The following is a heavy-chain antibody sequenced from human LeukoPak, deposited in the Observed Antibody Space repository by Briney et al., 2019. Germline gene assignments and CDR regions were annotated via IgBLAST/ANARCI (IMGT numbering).Heavy chain of an antibody. Sequence: PGGSLRLSCAASGFTFSNYGMNWVRQAPGKGLEWVSYISSGSSTIYYADSVKGRFTISRDNAKNSLYLQMNSLRAEDTAVYYCARDDRYYYDSSGYLEAFDIWGQGTMVTVSS. CDR1: GFTFSNYG. CDR3: ARDDRYYYDSSGYLEAFDI. J-gene: IGHJ3*02. CDR2: ISSGSSTI. D-gene: IGHD3-22*01. V-gene: IGHV3-48*01.